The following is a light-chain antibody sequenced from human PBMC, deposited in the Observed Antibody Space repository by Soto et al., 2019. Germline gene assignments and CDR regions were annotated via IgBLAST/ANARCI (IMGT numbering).Light chain of an antibody. CDR1: QDIRSS. Sequence: EIVMTQSPATLSVSPGERVTLSCRASQDIRSSLAWYQQKPGQAPRLLIYGASIRATGVPATFSGSGSGTDFTLTVSRLEPEDFAVYYCQQFGDSLTFGGGTKVDIK. CDR3: QQFGDSLT. V-gene: IGKV3-15*01. CDR2: GAS. J-gene: IGKJ4*01.